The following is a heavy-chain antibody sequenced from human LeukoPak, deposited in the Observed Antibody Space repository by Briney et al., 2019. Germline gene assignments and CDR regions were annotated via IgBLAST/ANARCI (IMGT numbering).Heavy chain of an antibody. D-gene: IGHD5-24*01. Sequence: SGPTLVNPTQTLTLTCTFSGFSLSTSGMCVSWIRQPPGKTLEWLARIDLDDDTYYTASLKTRLTISKDTSKNQVVLTMTSMDPVDTATYYCARTRSRDGYNFDYWGQGTLVTVSS. CDR3: ARTRSRDGYNFDY. CDR1: GFSLSTSGMC. CDR2: IDLDDDT. V-gene: IGHV2-70*11. J-gene: IGHJ4*02.